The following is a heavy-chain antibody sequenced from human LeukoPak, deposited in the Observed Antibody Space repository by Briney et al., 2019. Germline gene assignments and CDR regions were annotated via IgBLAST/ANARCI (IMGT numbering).Heavy chain of an antibody. Sequence: SVKVSCKASGGTFNSYAISWVRQAPGQGLEWMGGIIPIFGTANYAQKFQGRVTITADESTSTAYMELSSLRSEDTAVYYCARESDYGSGSLLIYFDYWGQGTLVTVSS. CDR3: ARESDYGSGSLLIYFDY. CDR2: IIPIFGTA. J-gene: IGHJ4*02. D-gene: IGHD3-10*01. V-gene: IGHV1-69*13. CDR1: GGTFNSYA.